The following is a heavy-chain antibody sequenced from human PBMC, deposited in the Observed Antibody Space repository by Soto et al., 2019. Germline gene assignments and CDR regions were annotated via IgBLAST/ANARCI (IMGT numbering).Heavy chain of an antibody. CDR2: IRSTTNYI. CDR1: GFTFTRYS. J-gene: IGHJ4*02. Sequence: PGGSLRLSCAASGFTFTRYSMNWVRQALGKGLEWVSSIRSTTNYIYYGDSMKGRFTISRDNAKNSLYLEMNSLRAEGTAVYYCARESEDLTSNFDYWGQGTLVTVSS. V-gene: IGHV3-21*06. CDR3: ARESEDLTSNFDY.